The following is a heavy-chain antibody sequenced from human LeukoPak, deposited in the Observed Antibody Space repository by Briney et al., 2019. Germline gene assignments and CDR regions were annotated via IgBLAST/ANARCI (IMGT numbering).Heavy chain of an antibody. CDR1: GGSISSYY. Sequence: PSETLSLTCTVSGGSISSYYWSWIRQPPGKGLEWIGYIYYSGSTNYNPSLKSRVTISVDTSKNQFSLKLSSVTAADTAVYYCARDRHGAFDYWGQGTLVTVSS. CDR2: IYYSGST. V-gene: IGHV4-59*01. D-gene: IGHD3-10*01. CDR3: ARDRHGAFDY. J-gene: IGHJ4*02.